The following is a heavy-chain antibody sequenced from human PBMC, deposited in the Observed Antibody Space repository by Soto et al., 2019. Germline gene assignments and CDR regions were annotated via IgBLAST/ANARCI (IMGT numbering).Heavy chain of an antibody. J-gene: IGHJ6*02. CDR1: GFTFTSSA. V-gene: IGHV1-58*01. CDR2: IVVGSGKT. D-gene: IGHD3-3*01. Sequence: ASVKVSCKASGFTFTSSAVQWVRQARGQRLEWIGWIVVGSGKTNYAQRFQERVTITRERSTSTAYMELSSLRSEDTAVYYCAAGVVSGDYDFWSGYYFLYGMDVWGQGTTVTVSS. CDR3: AAGVVSGDYDFWSGYYFLYGMDV.